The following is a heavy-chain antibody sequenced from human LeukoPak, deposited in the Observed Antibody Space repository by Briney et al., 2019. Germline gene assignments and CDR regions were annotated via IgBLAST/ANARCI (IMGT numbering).Heavy chain of an antibody. D-gene: IGHD2-15*01. CDR2: INHSGST. J-gene: IGHJ4*02. CDR1: GGSFSGYY. CDR3: ARDSYREYCSGGSCFGSFDY. V-gene: IGHV4-34*01. Sequence: SETLSLTCAVYGGSFSGYYWSWIRRPPGKGLEWIGEINHSGSTNYNPSLKSRVTISVDTSKNQFSLKLSSVTAADTAVYYCARDSYREYCSGGSCFGSFDYWGQGTLVTVSS.